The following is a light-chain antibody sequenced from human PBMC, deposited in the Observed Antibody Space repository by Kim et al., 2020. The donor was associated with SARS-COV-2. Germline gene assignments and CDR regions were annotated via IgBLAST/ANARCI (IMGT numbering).Light chain of an antibody. CDR2: RDR. V-gene: IGLV3-9*01. Sequence: SYELTQPLSVSVALGQTARITCGGNNIGSKNVHWYRQRSGQAPVMVIYRDRNRPSGIPERVSGSNSGNTATLTISRAQAGDDADYYCQVWDSSTVIFGGGTQLTVL. CDR1: NIGSKN. CDR3: QVWDSSTVI. J-gene: IGLJ2*01.